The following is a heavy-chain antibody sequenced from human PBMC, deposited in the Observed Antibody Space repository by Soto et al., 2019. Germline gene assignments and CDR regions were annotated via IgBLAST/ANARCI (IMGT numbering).Heavy chain of an antibody. CDR2: PYSTGST. D-gene: IGHD2-8*02. Sequence: QLQESGPGLVKPSETLSLSCTVSAASIRRSHYYWVWVRQSPGKVLEWIGTPYSTGSTYFNPYHQSRVTISIDASKNQLSLSLNSVTAADTSVYFCAEAVQGWWSNFDSWGQGILVTVSS. V-gene: IGHV4-39*01. J-gene: IGHJ4*02. CDR3: AEAVQGWWSNFDS. CDR1: AASIRRSHYY.